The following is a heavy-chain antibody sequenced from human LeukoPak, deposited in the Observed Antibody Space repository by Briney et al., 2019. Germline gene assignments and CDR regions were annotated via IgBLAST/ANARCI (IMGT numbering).Heavy chain of an antibody. CDR2: IYYSGST. V-gene: IGHV4-59*01. D-gene: IGHD2-2*01. CDR3: ARVWREYCSSTSCYGSWFDP. J-gene: IGHJ5*02. Sequence: PSETLSLTCTVSGGSISSYYWSWIRQPPGKGLEWIGYIYYSGSTNYNPSLKSRVTISVDTSKNQFSLKLSSVTAADTAVYYCARVWREYCSSTSCYGSWFDPWGQGTLVTVSS. CDR1: GGSISSYY.